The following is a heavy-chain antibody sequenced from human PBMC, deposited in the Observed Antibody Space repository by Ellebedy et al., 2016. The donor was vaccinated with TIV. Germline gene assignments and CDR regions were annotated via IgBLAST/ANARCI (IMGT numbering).Heavy chain of an antibody. CDR3: ARDHGRYGMDV. J-gene: IGHJ6*02. CDR1: GGSINKYY. Sequence: MPSETLSLTCSVSGGSINKYYWAWIRPPPEQGLGWIGDIHHSGNSLIHPSLKSRVTLSLDTSKSQFSLNLRSVTAADTATYYCARDHGRYGMDVWGQGTTVTVSS. CDR2: IHHSGNS. V-gene: IGHV4-59*01.